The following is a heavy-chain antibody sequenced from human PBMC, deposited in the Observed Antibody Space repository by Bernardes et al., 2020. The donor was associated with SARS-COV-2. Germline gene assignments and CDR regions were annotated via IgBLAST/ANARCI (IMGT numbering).Heavy chain of an antibody. CDR3: ARHYFYGPGIYCPFDS. V-gene: IGHV4-39*01. Sequence: SETLSLTCAVYGGAISSATYRWGWIRQPPGMGLEWIGSMSYNGDTFYNPSLESRVTISVDTSKNQLSLWLNSVTAADTAIYYCARHYFYGPGIYCPFDSWGHGTLVTVSS. CDR2: MSYNGDT. CDR1: GGAISSATYR. J-gene: IGHJ4*01. D-gene: IGHD3-10*01.